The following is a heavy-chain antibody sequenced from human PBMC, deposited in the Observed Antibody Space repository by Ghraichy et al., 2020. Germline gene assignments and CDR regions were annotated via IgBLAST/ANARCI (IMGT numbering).Heavy chain of an antibody. CDR2: IYHSGST. CDR1: GYSISSGYY. D-gene: IGHD3-3*01. V-gene: IGHV4-38-2*02. Sequence: SETLSLTCAVSGYSISSGYYWGWIRQPPGKGLEWIGSIYHSGSTYYNPSLKSRVTISVDTSKNQFSLKLSSVTAADTAVYYCARDRLNDFWSRSGAFDIWGQGTMVTVSS. CDR3: ARDRLNDFWSRSGAFDI. J-gene: IGHJ3*02.